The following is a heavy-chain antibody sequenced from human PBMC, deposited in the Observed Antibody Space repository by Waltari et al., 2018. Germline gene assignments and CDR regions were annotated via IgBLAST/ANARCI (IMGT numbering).Heavy chain of an antibody. CDR3: ATRIAYYYDSSGYYFNY. CDR2: FDPEDGET. V-gene: IGHV1-24*01. CDR1: GYTLPDFS. D-gene: IGHD3-22*01. Sequence: QVQLVQSGAEVTKPGASVKVSCKVSGYTLPDFSMHWVRQAPGQGLEWMGGFDPEDGETIYEQNCQGRVTMSEDTATDTAYMELSSLRSEDTAVYYCATRIAYYYDSSGYYFNYWGQGSLVTVSS. J-gene: IGHJ4*02.